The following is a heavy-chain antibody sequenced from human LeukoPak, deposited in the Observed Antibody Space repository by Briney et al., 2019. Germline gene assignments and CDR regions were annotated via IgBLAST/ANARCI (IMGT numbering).Heavy chain of an antibody. CDR3: ARDQGESSGLYYFDY. J-gene: IGHJ4*02. CDR2: IKGDGSST. CDR1: GFTFSNYW. D-gene: IGHD6-19*01. Sequence: GGSLRLSCVASGFTFSNYWMHWVRQAPGKGLVWVSRIKGDGSSTTYADSVKGRFTISRDNAKNSLYLQMNSLRAEDTAVYYCARDQGESSGLYYFDYWGQGTLVTVSS. V-gene: IGHV3-74*01.